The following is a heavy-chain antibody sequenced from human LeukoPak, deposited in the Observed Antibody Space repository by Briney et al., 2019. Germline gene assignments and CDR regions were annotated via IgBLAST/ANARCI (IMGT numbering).Heavy chain of an antibody. CDR1: GFTFSSYG. V-gene: IGHV3-30*18. J-gene: IGHJ4*02. CDR2: ISYDGSNK. CDR3: AKDQYYYGSGSQIDY. Sequence: PGGSLRLSCAASGFTFSSYGMHWVRQAPGKGLEWVAVISYDGSNKYYADSVKGRFTISRDNSKNTLYLQMNSLRAEDTAVYYYAKDQYYYGSGSQIDYWGQGTLVTVSS. D-gene: IGHD3-10*01.